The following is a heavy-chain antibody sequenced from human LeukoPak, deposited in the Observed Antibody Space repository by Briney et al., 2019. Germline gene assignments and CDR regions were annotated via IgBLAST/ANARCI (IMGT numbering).Heavy chain of an antibody. CDR3: AKSDYYGSGSYYKGAY. V-gene: IGHV3-23*01. CDR2: ISGSGGST. Sequence: GGSLRLSCAASGFTFSSYAMSWVRQARWKGLEWVSAISGSGGSTYYADSVKGRFTISKDHSKNTLYLQMNSLGGEDTAVYYCAKSDYYGSGSYYKGAYWGQGTLVTVSS. J-gene: IGHJ4*02. D-gene: IGHD3-10*01. CDR1: GFTFSSYA.